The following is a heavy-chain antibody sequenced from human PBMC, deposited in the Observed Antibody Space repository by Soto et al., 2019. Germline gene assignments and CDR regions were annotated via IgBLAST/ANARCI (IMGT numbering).Heavy chain of an antibody. CDR3: ARDRRGSGWYDYFDY. CDR2: IWYDGSNE. Sequence: QVQLVESGGGVVQPGRSLRLSCAASGFTFSSYGMHWVRQAPGKGLEWVAVIWYDGSNENYADSVKGRFTISRDNSKNPLYLQMNSLRAEDTALYYCARDRRGSGWYDYFDYWGQGNLVTVSS. J-gene: IGHJ4*02. D-gene: IGHD6-19*01. V-gene: IGHV3-33*01. CDR1: GFTFSSYG.